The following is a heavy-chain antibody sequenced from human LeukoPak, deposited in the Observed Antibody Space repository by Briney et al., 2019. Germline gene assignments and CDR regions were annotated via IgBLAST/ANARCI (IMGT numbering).Heavy chain of an antibody. CDR3: ARTRRLRYFDS. CDR2: IYYSGTT. Sequence: NPSETLSLTCTVSGGSISSGPYYWGWIRQPPGKGLEWIGSIYYSGTTFYMPSLKSRVTISVDTSKNQFSLRLTSVTAADTAVYYCARTRRLRYFDSWGQGALVTVSS. CDR1: GGSISSGPYY. V-gene: IGHV4-39*01. D-gene: IGHD3-9*01. J-gene: IGHJ4*02.